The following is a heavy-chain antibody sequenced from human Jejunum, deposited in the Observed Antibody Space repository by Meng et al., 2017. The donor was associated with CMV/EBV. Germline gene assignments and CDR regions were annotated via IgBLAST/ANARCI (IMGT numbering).Heavy chain of an antibody. CDR3: ARDIDH. CDR2: ISSSSRYI. CDR1: GFTFSSYN. Sequence: GQLVDSGVGLVKPGGSLRLSCIGSGFTFSSYNMNWVRQAPGKGLEWVSSISSSSRYINYADSVKGRFTISRDNAKNSLYLQMNSLRVEDTAIYYCARDIDHWGQGTLVTVSS. V-gene: IGHV3-21*01. J-gene: IGHJ5*02.